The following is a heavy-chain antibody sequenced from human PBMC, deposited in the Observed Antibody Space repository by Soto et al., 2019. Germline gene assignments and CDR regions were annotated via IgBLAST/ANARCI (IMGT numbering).Heavy chain of an antibody. Sequence: PGESLKISCQGSGHSFRRYWIAWVRQMPGKGLEWMGIIDPGDSDTRYSPAFQGQVTISADKSTDTAYLQWSSLQASDTAMYYCARQRFIGEGFDDNSCYFDFWGQGTXVTVSS. CDR1: GHSFRRYW. J-gene: IGHJ4*02. CDR2: IDPGDSDT. CDR3: ARQRFIGEGFDDNSCYFDF. V-gene: IGHV5-51*01. D-gene: IGHD3-22*01.